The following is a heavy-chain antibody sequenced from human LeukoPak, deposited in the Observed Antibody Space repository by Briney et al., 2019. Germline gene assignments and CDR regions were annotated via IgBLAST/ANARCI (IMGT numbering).Heavy chain of an antibody. V-gene: IGHV3-23*01. Sequence: GGSLRLSCAASGFTFATYAMGLVRQSPGKGLEWVSTISETGGGTHYANSVRGRFTISRDNSKNTLYLQMNNLRAEDTAIYYCDASDFWGQGTLVTVSS. CDR2: ISETGGGT. CDR1: GFTFATYA. J-gene: IGHJ4*02. CDR3: DASDF.